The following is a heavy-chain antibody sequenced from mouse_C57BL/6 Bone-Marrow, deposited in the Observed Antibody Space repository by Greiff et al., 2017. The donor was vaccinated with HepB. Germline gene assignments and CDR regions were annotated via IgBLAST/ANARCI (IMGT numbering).Heavy chain of an antibody. CDR1: GYSFTGYF. CDR2: INPYNGDT. D-gene: IGHD1-3*01. Sequence: EVKLVESGPELVKPGDSVKISCKASGYSFTGYFMNWVMQSHGKSLEWIGRINPYNGDTFYNQKFKGKATLTVDKSSSTAHMELRSLTSEDSAVYYCASIGIFPYKFDYWGQGTTLTVSS. CDR3: ASIGIFPYKFDY. J-gene: IGHJ2*01. V-gene: IGHV1-20*01.